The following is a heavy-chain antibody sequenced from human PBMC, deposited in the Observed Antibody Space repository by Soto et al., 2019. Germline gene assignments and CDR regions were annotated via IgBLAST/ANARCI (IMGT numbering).Heavy chain of an antibody. Sequence: ASVKVSCKASGYTFTSYAMHWVRQAPGQRLEWMGWINAGNGNTKYSQKFQGRVTITRDTSASTAYMELSSLRSEDTAVYYCARVFDDYGDYGNDYWGQGTLVTVSS. D-gene: IGHD4-17*01. CDR2: INAGNGNT. CDR3: ARVFDDYGDYGNDY. CDR1: GYTFTSYA. V-gene: IGHV1-3*01. J-gene: IGHJ4*02.